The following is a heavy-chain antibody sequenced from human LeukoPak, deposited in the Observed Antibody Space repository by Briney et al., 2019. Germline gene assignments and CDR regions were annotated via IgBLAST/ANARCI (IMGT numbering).Heavy chain of an antibody. CDR2: IYYSGST. CDR1: GGSISSYY. D-gene: IGHD3-16*01. Sequence: SETLSLTCTVSGGSISSYYWNWIRQAPGKGLEWIGYIYYSGSTKYSPSLKSRVTMSVDTSKNQFSLKVTSVTAADTAVYYCARDGGRWGSRYFDFWGQGALVTVSS. CDR3: ARDGGRWGSRYFDF. V-gene: IGHV4-59*01. J-gene: IGHJ4*02.